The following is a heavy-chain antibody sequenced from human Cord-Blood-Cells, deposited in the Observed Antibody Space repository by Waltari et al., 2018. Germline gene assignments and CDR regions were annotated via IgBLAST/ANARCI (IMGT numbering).Heavy chain of an antibody. J-gene: IGHJ3*02. CDR1: GGSISSSSYY. V-gene: IGHV4-39*01. D-gene: IGHD3-10*01. Sequence: QLQLQESGPGLVKPSETLSLTCTVSGGSISSSSYYWGWIRQPPGKGLEWIGSIYYSGSTYYNPSLKSRVTISVDTSKNQFSLKRSSVTAADTAVYYCATGITMVRGVIPHAFDIWGQGTMVTVSS. CDR3: ATGITMVRGVIPHAFDI. CDR2: IYYSGST.